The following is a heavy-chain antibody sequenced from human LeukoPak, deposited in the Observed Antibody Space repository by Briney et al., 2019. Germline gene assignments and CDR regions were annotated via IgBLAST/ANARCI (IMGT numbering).Heavy chain of an antibody. V-gene: IGHV1-2*02. CDR1: GYTFIGYY. J-gene: IGHJ3*02. D-gene: IGHD4-11*01. CDR3: ARDPLGYSKAGGVVAFDI. CDR2: IDPYSGGT. Sequence: ASVKVSCKASGYTFIGYYMHWVRQAPGQGLEWMGWIDPYSGGTHFAQRFQGRVSMTLDTSISTAYMELTRLTSDDTAVYYCARDPLGYSKAGGVVAFDIWGQGTMVTVSS.